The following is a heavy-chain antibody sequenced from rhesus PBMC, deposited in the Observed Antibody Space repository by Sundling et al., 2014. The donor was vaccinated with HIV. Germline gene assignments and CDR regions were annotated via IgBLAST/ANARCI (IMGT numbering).Heavy chain of an antibody. CDR2: IKSDGGRT. V-gene: IGHV3-103*01. D-gene: IGHD2-15*01. J-gene: IGHJ4*01. CDR3: AKGLGPNSYVRIEY. CDR1: GFTLSSYA. Sequence: EVQLVETGGGLVQPGGSLKLSCAASGFTLSSYAMNWVRQAPGKGLEWVSGIKSDGGRTYYADSVKGRLTISRDNSKNTLSLQMNSLRTEDTAVYYCAKGLGPNSYVRIEYWGQGVLVTVSS.